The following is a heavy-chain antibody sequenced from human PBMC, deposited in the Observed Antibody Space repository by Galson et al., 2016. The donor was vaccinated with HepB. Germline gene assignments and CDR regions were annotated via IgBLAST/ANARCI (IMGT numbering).Heavy chain of an antibody. D-gene: IGHD2-15*01. CDR1: GFIFDDYS. V-gene: IGHV3-43*01. J-gene: IGHJ6*02. CDR2: ISWDGGNT. Sequence: SLRLSCAASGFIFDDYSMHWVRQVPGKAPEWVSVISWDGGNTYYGDSLRGRSTISRDNYKNSVYLQMNSLRSEDTALYYCTRDRQRDYTSGDYHGMDVWGQGTTVTVSS. CDR3: TRDRQRDYTSGDYHGMDV.